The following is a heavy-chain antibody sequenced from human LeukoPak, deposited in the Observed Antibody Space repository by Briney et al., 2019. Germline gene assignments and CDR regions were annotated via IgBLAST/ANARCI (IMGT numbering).Heavy chain of an antibody. V-gene: IGHV6-1*01. CDR1: GDSVSSNSAS. CDR3: ARRRYYDYTGFFDY. Sequence: SQTLSLTCAISGDSVSSNSASWNWFRQSPSRGLEWLGRTFYTSKWNNDYAVSVKSRITINPDTSKNHFSLQLNSVTPEDMAVYYCARRRYYDYTGFFDYWGQGTLVTVSS. CDR2: TFYTSKWNN. J-gene: IGHJ4*02. D-gene: IGHD3-22*01.